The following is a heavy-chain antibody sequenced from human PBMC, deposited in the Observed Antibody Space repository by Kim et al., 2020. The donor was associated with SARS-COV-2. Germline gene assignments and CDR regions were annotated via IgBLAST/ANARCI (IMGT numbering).Heavy chain of an antibody. CDR2: ISYDGSNK. CDR3: ATGQIAVAGTVFVDY. CDR1: GFTFSSYG. D-gene: IGHD6-19*01. V-gene: IGHV3-30*03. Sequence: GGSLRLSCAASGFTFSSYGMHWVRQAPGKGLEWVAVISYDGSNKYYADSVKGRFTISRDNSKNTLYLQMNSLRAEDTAVYYCATGQIAVAGTVFVDYWGQGTLVTVSS. J-gene: IGHJ4*02.